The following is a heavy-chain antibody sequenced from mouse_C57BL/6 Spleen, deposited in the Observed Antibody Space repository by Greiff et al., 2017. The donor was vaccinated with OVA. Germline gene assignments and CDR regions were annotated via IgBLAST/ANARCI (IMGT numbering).Heavy chain of an antibody. J-gene: IGHJ2*01. CDR2: IDPETGGT. CDR3: TWGGSGD. D-gene: IGHD1-1*01. CDR1: GYTFTDYE. V-gene: IGHV1-15*01. Sequence: QVQLKESGAELVRPGASVTLSCKASGYTFTDYEMHWVKQTPVHGLAWIGAIDPETGGTAYNQKFKGKAILTADKSSSTAYMELRSLTSEDSAVYYCTWGGSGDWGQGTTLTVSS.